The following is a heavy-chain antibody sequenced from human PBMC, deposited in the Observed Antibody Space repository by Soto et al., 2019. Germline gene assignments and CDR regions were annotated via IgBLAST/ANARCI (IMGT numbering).Heavy chain of an antibody. Sequence: SVKVSCKASGGTFSSYAISWVRQAPGQGLEWMGGIIPIFGTANYAQKFQGRVTITADESTSTAYMELSSLRSEDTAVYYCAKDQRNYSDGSGFSWFDPWGQGPLVTVSS. CDR1: GGTFSSYA. CDR2: IIPIFGTA. CDR3: AKDQRNYSDGSGFSWFDP. D-gene: IGHD3-22*01. V-gene: IGHV1-69*13. J-gene: IGHJ5*02.